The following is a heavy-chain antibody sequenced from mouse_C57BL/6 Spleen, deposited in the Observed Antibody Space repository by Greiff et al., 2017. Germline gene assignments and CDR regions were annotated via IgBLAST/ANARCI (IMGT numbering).Heavy chain of an antibody. J-gene: IGHJ2*01. V-gene: IGHV1-9*01. D-gene: IGHD1-1*01. CDR1: GYTFTGYW. Sequence: VQLQESGAELMKPGASVKLSCKATGYTFTGYWIEWVKQRPGHGLEWIGEILPGSGSTNYNEKFKGKATFTADTSSNTAYMQLSSLTTEDSAIYYCARSNFPYYYGSSYGGYFDYWGQGTTLTVSS. CDR3: ARSNFPYYYGSSYGGYFDY. CDR2: ILPGSGST.